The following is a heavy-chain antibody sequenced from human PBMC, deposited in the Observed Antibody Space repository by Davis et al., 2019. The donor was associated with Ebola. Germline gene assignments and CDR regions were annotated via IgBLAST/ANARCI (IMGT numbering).Heavy chain of an antibody. CDR3: AREFLVYAILDY. D-gene: IGHD2-8*01. CDR2: INPSGGST. V-gene: IGHV1-46*01. J-gene: IGHJ4*02. Sequence: AASVKVSCKASGYTFTSYYMHWVRQAPGQGLEWMGIINPSGGSTSYAQKFQGRVTITRDTSTSTVYMELSSLRSEDTAVYYCAREFLVYAILDYWGQGTLVTVSS. CDR1: GYTFTSYY.